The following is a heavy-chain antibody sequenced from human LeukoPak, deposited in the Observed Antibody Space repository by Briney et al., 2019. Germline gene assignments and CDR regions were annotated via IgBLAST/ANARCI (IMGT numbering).Heavy chain of an antibody. V-gene: IGHV3-49*03. Sequence: GGSLRLSCTASGFTFGDYAMSWFRQAPGKGLEWVGFIRSKAYGGTTEYAASEKGRFTISRDDSKSIAYLQMNSLKTEDTAVYYCTRYCSSTSCPPSASYWGQGTLVTVSS. CDR1: GFTFGDYA. J-gene: IGHJ4*02. D-gene: IGHD2-2*01. CDR3: TRYCSSTSCPPSASY. CDR2: IRSKAYGGTT.